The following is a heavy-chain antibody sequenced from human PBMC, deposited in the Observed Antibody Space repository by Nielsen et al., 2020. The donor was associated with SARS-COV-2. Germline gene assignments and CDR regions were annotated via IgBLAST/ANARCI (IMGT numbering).Heavy chain of an antibody. CDR3: AMLVPSAMGKNWFDP. Sequence: SETLSLTCTVSGGSISSYCWNWIRQPPGKGLEWIGYIYYSGSTNYNPSLKSRVTISVDTSKNQISLKLSSVTPTDTAVYYCAMLVPSAMGKNWFDPWGQGTLVTVSS. D-gene: IGHD2-2*01. CDR1: GGSISSYC. J-gene: IGHJ5*02. CDR2: IYYSGST. V-gene: IGHV4-59*01.